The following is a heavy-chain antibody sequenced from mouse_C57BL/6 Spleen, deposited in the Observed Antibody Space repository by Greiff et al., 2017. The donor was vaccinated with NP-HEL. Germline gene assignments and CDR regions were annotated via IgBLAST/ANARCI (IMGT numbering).Heavy chain of an antibody. J-gene: IGHJ3*01. CDR1: GYTFTDYY. Sequence: QVQLQQSGAELVRPGASVKLSCKASGYTFTDYYINWVKQRPGQGLEWIARIYPGSGNTYYNEKFKGKATLTAEKSSSTADMQLRRLTSVDSAVYFGDIDEPAWFAYWGQGTLVTVSA. CDR3: DIDEPAWFAY. CDR2: IYPGSGNT. V-gene: IGHV1-76*01.